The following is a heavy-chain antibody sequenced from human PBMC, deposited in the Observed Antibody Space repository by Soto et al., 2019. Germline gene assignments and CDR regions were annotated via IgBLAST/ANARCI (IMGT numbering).Heavy chain of an antibody. CDR2: INHSGST. CDR3: ARGRKPESPIVVVAATFYYFDY. D-gene: IGHD2-15*01. Sequence: PSETLSLTCAVYGGSFSGYYWSWIRQPPGKGLEWIGEINHSGSTNYNPSLKSRVTISVDTSKNQFSLKLSSVTAADTAVYYCARGRKPESPIVVVAATFYYFDYWGQGTLVTVSS. V-gene: IGHV4-34*01. CDR1: GGSFSGYY. J-gene: IGHJ4*02.